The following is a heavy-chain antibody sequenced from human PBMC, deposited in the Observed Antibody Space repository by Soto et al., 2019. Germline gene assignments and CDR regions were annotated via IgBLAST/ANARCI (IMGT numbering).Heavy chain of an antibody. CDR2: MNPNSGNT. D-gene: IGHD3-9*01. J-gene: IGHJ6*02. V-gene: IGHV1-8*01. CDR3: AGRIRYHGGMDV. CDR1: GYTFTSYD. Sequence: QVQLVQSGAEVKKPGASVKVSCKASGYTFTSYDINWVRQATGQGLEWMGWMNPNSGNTGYAQKFQGRVTMTRTPSISTAYMELSSLRSEDTAVYYCAGRIRYHGGMDVWGQGTTVTVSS.